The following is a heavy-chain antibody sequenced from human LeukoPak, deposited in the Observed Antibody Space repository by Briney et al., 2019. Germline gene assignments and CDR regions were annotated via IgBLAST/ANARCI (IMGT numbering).Heavy chain of an antibody. Sequence: GGSLRLSCAASGFTVGSTYISWVRQAPGKGLEWVSVIYSGGSTKYADSVKARFTISRDNSKNTVYLQMNNLRAEDTAVYYCARATLDNWGQGTLVTVAS. CDR3: ARATLDN. V-gene: IGHV3-53*01. CDR2: IYSGGST. J-gene: IGHJ4*02. CDR1: GFTVGSTY.